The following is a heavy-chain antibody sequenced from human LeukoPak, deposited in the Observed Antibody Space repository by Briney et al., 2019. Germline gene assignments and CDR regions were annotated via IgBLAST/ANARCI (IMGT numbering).Heavy chain of an antibody. CDR3: ARKTRTWSNWFDP. V-gene: IGHV4-30-4*01. Sequence: SETLSLTCTVSGGSISSGNYYWSWIRQSPGKGLEWIGYIYYSGSVFYNPSLESRIIISLDTSKNQFSLKVTSLTAADSAVYYCARKTRTWSNWFDPWGQGTLVTVSP. D-gene: IGHD1-14*01. CDR1: GGSISSGNYY. J-gene: IGHJ5*02. CDR2: IYYSGSV.